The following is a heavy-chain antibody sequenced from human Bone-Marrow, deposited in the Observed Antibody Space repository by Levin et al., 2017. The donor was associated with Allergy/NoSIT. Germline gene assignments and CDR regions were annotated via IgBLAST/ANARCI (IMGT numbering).Heavy chain of an antibody. D-gene: IGHD6-19*01. J-gene: IGHJ4*02. CDR1: GFTFSIYA. CDR2: ISGGSGGNT. CDR3: AKDIYGSGVAGTGDY. Sequence: PGGSLRLSCAASGFTFSIYAMNWVRQAPGKGLEWVSSISGGSGGNTYYADSVKGRSTISRDNSRNTLYLEMSSLRAEDTALYYCAKDIYGSGVAGTGDYWGQGTLVTVSS. V-gene: IGHV3-23*01.